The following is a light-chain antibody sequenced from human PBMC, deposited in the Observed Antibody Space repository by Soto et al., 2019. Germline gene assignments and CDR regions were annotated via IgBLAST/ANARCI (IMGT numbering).Light chain of an antibody. CDR1: QSISSY. CDR3: QQSYSTPQT. J-gene: IGKJ2*01. V-gene: IGKV1-39*01. Sequence: DIQTTQSPSSLSASVGDRVTITCRASQSISSYLNWYQQKPGKAPKLLIYAASSLQSGVPSRFSGSGSGTGFTLTISSLQPEDFATYYCQQSYSTPQTFGQGTKVDIK. CDR2: AAS.